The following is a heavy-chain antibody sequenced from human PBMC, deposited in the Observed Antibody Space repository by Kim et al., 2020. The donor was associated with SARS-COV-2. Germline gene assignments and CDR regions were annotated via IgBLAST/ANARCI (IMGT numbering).Heavy chain of an antibody. CDR3: TTLISAAGRGY. Sequence: GGSLRLSCAASAFPFSNVWMSWVRQAPGRGLEWVGRIKSKTDGEATDYAAPVKGRFTMSRDDSKNTLHLQMNSLETEDTGVYYCTTLISAAGRGYWGQGTLVTVSS. CDR2: IKSKTDGEAT. V-gene: IGHV3-15*01. J-gene: IGHJ4*02. D-gene: IGHD6-13*01. CDR1: AFPFSNVW.